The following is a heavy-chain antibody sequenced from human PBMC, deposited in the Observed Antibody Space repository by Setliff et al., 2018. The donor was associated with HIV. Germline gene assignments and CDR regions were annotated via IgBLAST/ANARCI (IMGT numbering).Heavy chain of an antibody. CDR2: VYYTGST. D-gene: IGHD6-6*01. Sequence: ETLSLTCTLSGGSVSSSGYYWGWLRQPPGQGPEWIGSVYYTGSTYYSLSLNSRVTISVDTSKNQFSLKLSSATAADTAVYYCARGGYIAARFYYFDYWGQGLLVTVSS. CDR1: GGSVSSSGYY. V-gene: IGHV4-39*07. J-gene: IGHJ4*02. CDR3: ARGGYIAARFYYFDY.